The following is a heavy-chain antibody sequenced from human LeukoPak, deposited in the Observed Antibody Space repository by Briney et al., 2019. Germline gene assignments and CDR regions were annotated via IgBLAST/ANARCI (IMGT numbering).Heavy chain of an antibody. D-gene: IGHD5-18*01. CDR1: GGSFSGYY. Sequence: SETLSLTCAVYGGSFSGYYWSWIRQPPGKGLEWIGEINHSGSTNYNPSLESRVTISVDTSKNQFSLKLSSVTAADTAVYYCARGGYSYVDYWGQGTLVTVSS. V-gene: IGHV4-34*01. CDR2: INHSGST. CDR3: ARGGYSYVDY. J-gene: IGHJ4*02.